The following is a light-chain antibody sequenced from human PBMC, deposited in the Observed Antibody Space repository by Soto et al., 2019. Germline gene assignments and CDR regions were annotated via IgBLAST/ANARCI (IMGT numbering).Light chain of an antibody. CDR3: QQYKTYSRT. V-gene: IGKV1-5*03. Sequence: DVQMTQSPSTLSASVGDRVTITCRASQSISSWLAWYKQKPGKAPELLIYQASTLESGVPSRFSGSGSATEFTLTISSLQPDDFATYSCQQYKTYSRTFGQGTKVDIK. CDR1: QSISSW. CDR2: QAS. J-gene: IGKJ1*01.